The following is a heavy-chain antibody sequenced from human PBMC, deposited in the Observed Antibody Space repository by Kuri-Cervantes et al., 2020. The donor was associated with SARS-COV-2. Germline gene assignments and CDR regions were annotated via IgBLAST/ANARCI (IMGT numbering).Heavy chain of an antibody. CDR3: ARSLSLEWLLPHFDY. Sequence: GGSLRLSCAASGFTFRDCYINWIRQAPGKGLDWVSYISSSGSIIYYADSVKGRFTISRDNAKNSLYLQMNSLRAEDTAVYYCARSLSLEWLLPHFDYWGQGTLVTVSS. D-gene: IGHD3-3*01. CDR1: GFTFRDCY. V-gene: IGHV3-11*04. CDR2: ISSSGSII. J-gene: IGHJ4*02.